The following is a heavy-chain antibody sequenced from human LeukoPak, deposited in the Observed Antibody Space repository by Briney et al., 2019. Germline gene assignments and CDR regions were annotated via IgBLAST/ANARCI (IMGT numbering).Heavy chain of an antibody. D-gene: IGHD3-10*01. J-gene: IGHJ4*02. CDR1: GFTFSDHY. V-gene: IGHV3-72*01. CDR3: ARSLSMVRGFLDY. Sequence: GGSLRLSCAASGFTFSDHYMDWVRQAPGKGLEWVGRTRNKANSYTTEYAASVKGRFTISRDDSKNSLYLQMNSLRAEDMAVYYCARSLSMVRGFLDYWGQGTLVTVSS. CDR2: TRNKANSYTT.